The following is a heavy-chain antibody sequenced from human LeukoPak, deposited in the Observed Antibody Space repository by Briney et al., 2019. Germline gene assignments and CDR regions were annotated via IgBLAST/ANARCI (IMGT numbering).Heavy chain of an antibody. CDR3: ARDPDSYSSTWYPYTSGWYLDY. Sequence: SETLSLTCTVSGASISSYYWSWIRQPAGKGLEWIGRFYSSGSTNYNPSLKSRVTMSVDTSKNQFSLKLSSVTAADTAVYYCARDPDSYSSTWYPYTSGWYLDYWGQGTLVTVSS. CDR2: FYSSGST. CDR1: GASISSYY. J-gene: IGHJ4*02. V-gene: IGHV4-4*07. D-gene: IGHD6-13*01.